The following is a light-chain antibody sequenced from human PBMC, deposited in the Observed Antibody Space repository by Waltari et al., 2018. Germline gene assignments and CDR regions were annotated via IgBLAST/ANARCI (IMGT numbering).Light chain of an antibody. Sequence: QSAPTQPASVSGSPGQSITISCTGTSRDIGTYDLVSWYQQYPGKAPKLMIYEVNKRPSGFSDRFSGSKSGNTASLTISGLQAEDEADYYCCSYAGRVVFGGGTKLTVL. CDR3: CSYAGRVV. J-gene: IGLJ2*01. CDR2: EVN. V-gene: IGLV2-23*02. CDR1: SRDIGTYDL.